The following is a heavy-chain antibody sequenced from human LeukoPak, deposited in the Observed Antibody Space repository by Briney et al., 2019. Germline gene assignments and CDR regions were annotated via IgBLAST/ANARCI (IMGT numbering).Heavy chain of an antibody. V-gene: IGHV3-30*18. CDR2: ISYDGSNK. Sequence: PGGSLRLSCAASGFTFSSYGMHWVRQAPGKGLEWVAVISYDGSNKYYADSVKGRFTISRDNSKNTLYLQMNSLRAEDTAVYYCAKDGGGHFFEYFQHWGQGTLVTVSS. CDR3: AKDGGGHFFEYFQH. J-gene: IGHJ1*01. D-gene: IGHD2-15*01. CDR1: GFTFSSYG.